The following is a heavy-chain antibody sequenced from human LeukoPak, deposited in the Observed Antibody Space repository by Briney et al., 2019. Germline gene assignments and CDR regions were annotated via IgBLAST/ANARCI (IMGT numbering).Heavy chain of an antibody. J-gene: IGHJ4*02. CDR2: ISWNSATI. D-gene: IGHD6-13*01. CDR1: GFTFDDHA. V-gene: IGHV3-9*01. Sequence: QAGGSLRLSCAASGFTFDDHAMHWVRQVPGKGLNWVSGISWNSATIAYADSVKGRFTISRDNAKNSLYLQMNSLRPEDTALYYCAKDIGPGIAAAGALSLWGQGTLLTVSS. CDR3: AKDIGPGIAAAGALSL.